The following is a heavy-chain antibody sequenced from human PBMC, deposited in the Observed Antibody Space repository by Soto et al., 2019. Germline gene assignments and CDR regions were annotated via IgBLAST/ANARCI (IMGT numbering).Heavy chain of an antibody. CDR1: GFTFSSYG. CDR3: AKGGTRGYLLDY. V-gene: IGHV3-30*18. J-gene: IGHJ4*02. D-gene: IGHD5-18*01. CDR2: ISYDGSNK. Sequence: QLLESGGGLVQPGGSLRLSCAASGFTFSSYGMHWVRQAPGKGLEWVAVISYDGSNKYYADSVKGRFTISRDNSKNTLYLQMNSLRAEDTAVYYCAKGGTRGYLLDYWGQGTLVTVSS.